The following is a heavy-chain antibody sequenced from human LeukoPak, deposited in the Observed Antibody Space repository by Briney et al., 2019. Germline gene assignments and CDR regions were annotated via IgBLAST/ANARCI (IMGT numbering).Heavy chain of an antibody. CDR3: ARDRPVGWFDP. CDR1: GGSISSGSCY. CDR2: IYTSGST. Sequence: PSETLSLTCTVSGGSISSGSCYWSWIRQPAGKGLEWIGRIYTSGSTNYNPSLKSRVTISVDTSKNQFSLKLSSVTAADTAVYYCARDRPVGWFDPWGQGTLVTVSS. D-gene: IGHD2-15*01. V-gene: IGHV4-61*02. J-gene: IGHJ5*02.